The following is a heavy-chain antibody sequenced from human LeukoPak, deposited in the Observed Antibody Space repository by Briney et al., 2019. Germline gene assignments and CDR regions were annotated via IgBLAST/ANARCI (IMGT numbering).Heavy chain of an antibody. CDR2: ISWNSGSI. CDR1: GFTFDDYA. Sequence: TGGSLRLSCAASGFTFDDYAMHWVRQAPGKGLEWVSGISWNSGSIGYADSVKGRSTISRDNAKNSLYLQMNSLRAEDTALYYCAKGSATVTTVGGFDYWGQGTLVTVSS. CDR3: AKGSATVTTVGGFDY. D-gene: IGHD4-17*01. J-gene: IGHJ4*02. V-gene: IGHV3-9*01.